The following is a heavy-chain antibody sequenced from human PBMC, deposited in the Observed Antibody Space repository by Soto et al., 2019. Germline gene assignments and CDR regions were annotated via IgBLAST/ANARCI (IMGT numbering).Heavy chain of an antibody. V-gene: IGHV1-18*04. D-gene: IGHD3-16*01. CDR1: GYTFTSYG. J-gene: IGHJ4*02. CDR3: ARDEGEGSLDY. Sequence: ASVKVSCKASGYTFTSYGISCVRQAPGQGLEWMGWISGFNGNTQYAQKFQDRVTMTTDTSTNAAHMEVRTLTSDDTAVYYCARDEGEGSLDYWGQGTLVTVSS. CDR2: ISGFNGNT.